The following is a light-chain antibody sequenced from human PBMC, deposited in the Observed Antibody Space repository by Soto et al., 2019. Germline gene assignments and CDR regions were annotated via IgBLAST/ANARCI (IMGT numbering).Light chain of an antibody. V-gene: IGKV1-5*03. J-gene: IGKJ2*01. CDR2: KAS. CDR1: QSISSW. Sequence: DIQMTQSPSTLSASVGDRVTITCRASQSISSWLAWYQQKPGKAPKLLIYKASSLESGVPSRFSGSGSGTEFTLTISSLQPDDFATYYCQQYNSHTFGQGTNLEIK. CDR3: QQYNSHT.